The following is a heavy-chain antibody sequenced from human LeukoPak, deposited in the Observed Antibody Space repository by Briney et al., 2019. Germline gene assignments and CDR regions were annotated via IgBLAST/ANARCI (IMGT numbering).Heavy chain of an antibody. CDR2: INHSGST. Sequence: SETLSLTCAVYGGSFSGYYWSWIRQPPGKGLEWIGEINHSGSTNYNPSLKSRVTISVDTSKNQFSLKLSSVTAADTAVYYCARERGIMTTVTTNYWGQGALVTVFS. CDR1: GGSFSGYY. V-gene: IGHV4-34*01. D-gene: IGHD4-11*01. CDR3: ARERGIMTTVTTNY. J-gene: IGHJ4*02.